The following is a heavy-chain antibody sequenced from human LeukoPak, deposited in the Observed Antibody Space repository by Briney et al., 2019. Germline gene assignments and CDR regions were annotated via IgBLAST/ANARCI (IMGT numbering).Heavy chain of an antibody. CDR1: GFTFSSYA. J-gene: IGHJ3*02. Sequence: GGSLRLSCAASGFTFSSYAMDWVRQAPGKGLEWVAVKSYDGSNKYYADSVKGRFTISRDNSKNTLYLQMNSLRAEDTAVYYCARDTPVAGILYAFDIWGQGTMVTVSS. V-gene: IGHV3-30*04. CDR3: ARDTPVAGILYAFDI. CDR2: KSYDGSNK. D-gene: IGHD6-19*01.